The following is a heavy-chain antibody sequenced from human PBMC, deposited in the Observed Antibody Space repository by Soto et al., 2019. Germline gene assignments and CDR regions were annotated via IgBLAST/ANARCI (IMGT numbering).Heavy chain of an antibody. CDR2: ISGSGRST. CDR3: AKRRSYDYIWGNYRSHDAFDI. V-gene: IGHV3-23*01. J-gene: IGHJ3*02. Sequence: PGGSLRLSCAASGFTFSSYVMSWVRQAPGKGLEWVSTISGSGRSTYYADSVKGRFTISRDNSKNTLYLQMNSLRAEDTAVYYCAKRRSYDYIWGNYRSHDAFDIWGQGTMVTVSS. D-gene: IGHD3-16*02. CDR1: GFTFSSYV.